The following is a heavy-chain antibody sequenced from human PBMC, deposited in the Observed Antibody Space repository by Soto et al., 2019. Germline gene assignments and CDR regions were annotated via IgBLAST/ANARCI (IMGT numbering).Heavy chain of an antibody. J-gene: IGHJ4*02. Sequence: QVHLVQSGAEVKKPGASVKVSCKGSGYAFTTYGITWVRQAPGQGLEWMGWISAHNGNTNYAQKLQGRVTVTRDTSPSTAYMELRILRSDDTAVYYCARGRYGEYWGQGALVTVSS. D-gene: IGHD3-10*01. CDR2: ISAHNGNT. V-gene: IGHV1-18*01. CDR1: GYAFTTYG. CDR3: ARGRYGEY.